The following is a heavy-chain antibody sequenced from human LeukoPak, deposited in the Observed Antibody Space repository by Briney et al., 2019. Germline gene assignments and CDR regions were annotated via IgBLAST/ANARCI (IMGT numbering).Heavy chain of an antibody. CDR2: INGDGSST. Sequence: GGSLRLSCAASGFTFSSYWMHWVRQAPGKGLVWVSRINGDGSSTTYADSVKGRFTFSTDNAKNTLYLQMNSLRAEDTAMYYCARSATGAYFDYWGQGTLVTVSS. CDR1: GFTFSSYW. V-gene: IGHV3-74*01. J-gene: IGHJ4*02. D-gene: IGHD4/OR15-4a*01. CDR3: ARSATGAYFDY.